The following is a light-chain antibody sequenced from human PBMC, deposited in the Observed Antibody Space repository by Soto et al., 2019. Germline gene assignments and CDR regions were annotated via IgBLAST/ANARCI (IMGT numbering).Light chain of an antibody. Sequence: DIVMTQSPDSLAVSLGERATINCKSSQSVLYSSNNKNYLAWYQQKPGQPPKLLIYWASTRESGVPDRFSGSGSGTDFTLTISSLQAEDVAVYYGQQYYSTPPVFGGGTKGEIK. CDR1: QSVLYSSNNKNY. CDR2: WAS. CDR3: QQYYSTPPV. J-gene: IGKJ4*01. V-gene: IGKV4-1*01.